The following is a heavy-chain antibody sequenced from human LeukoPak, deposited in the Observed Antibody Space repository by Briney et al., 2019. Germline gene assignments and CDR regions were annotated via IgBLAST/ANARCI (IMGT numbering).Heavy chain of an antibody. CDR3: ARDHEFCRSTSCYAIDY. CDR1: GYTFTSYG. CDR2: ISAYNGNT. J-gene: IGHJ4*02. V-gene: IGHV1-18*01. D-gene: IGHD2-2*01. Sequence: ASVKVSCKASGYTFTSYGISWVRQAPGQGLEWMGWISAYNGNTNCAQKLQGRVTMTTDTSTSTDYMELRSLRSDDTAVYYCARDHEFCRSTSCYAIDYWGQGTLVTVSS.